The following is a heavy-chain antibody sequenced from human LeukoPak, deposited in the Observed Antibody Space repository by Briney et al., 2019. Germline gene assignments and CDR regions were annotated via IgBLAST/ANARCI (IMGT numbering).Heavy chain of an antibody. CDR1: GASISHSNYY. V-gene: IGHV4-39*07. J-gene: IGHJ4*02. D-gene: IGHD6-6*01. Sequence: PSETLSLTCTVSGASISHSNYYWGWIRQPPGKGLEWIGSIYYSGSTYYSPSLKSRVTISIDTSKNQFSLKLNSVTAADTAVYYCARLYSSSLSADYWGQGTLVTVSS. CDR3: ARLYSSSLSADY. CDR2: IYYSGST.